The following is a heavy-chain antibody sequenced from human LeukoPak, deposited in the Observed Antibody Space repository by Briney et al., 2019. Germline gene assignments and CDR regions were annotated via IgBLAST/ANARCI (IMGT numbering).Heavy chain of an antibody. J-gene: IGHJ1*01. V-gene: IGHV3-23*01. CDR1: GFTFSSYA. CDR3: AKDRSGSTAEYFQH. D-gene: IGHD3-10*01. Sequence: GGSLRLSCAASGFTFSSYAMSWVRQAPGKGLEWVSVISGGGYSTYYADSVKGRFTISRDNSKNTLYLQMNSLRAEDTAVYYCAKDRSGSTAEYFQHWGQGTLVTVSS. CDR2: ISGGGYST.